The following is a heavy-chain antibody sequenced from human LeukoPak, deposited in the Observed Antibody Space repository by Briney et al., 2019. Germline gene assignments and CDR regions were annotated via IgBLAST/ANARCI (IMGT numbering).Heavy chain of an antibody. J-gene: IGHJ6*02. V-gene: IGHV1-69*13. CDR2: IIPIFGTA. CDR3: ARGPYGGNSNYYYYGMDV. CDR1: GYTFTGYY. Sequence: SVKVSCKASGYTFTGYYMHWVRQAPGQGLEWMGGIIPIFGTANYAQKFQGRVTITADESTSTAYMELSSLRSEDTAVYYCARGPYGGNSNYYYYGMDVWGQGTTVTVSS. D-gene: IGHD4-23*01.